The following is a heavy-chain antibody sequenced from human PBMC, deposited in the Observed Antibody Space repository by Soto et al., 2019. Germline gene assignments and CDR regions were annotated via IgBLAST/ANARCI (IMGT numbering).Heavy chain of an antibody. CDR3: AKVGFNGSGPRPY. V-gene: IGHV3-23*01. D-gene: IGHD3-10*01. J-gene: IGHJ4*02. CDR2: ISGPGSST. CDR1: GFTFSSYA. Sequence: GALRLSCAASGFTFSSYAMSWVRQAPGKGLEWVSAISGPGSSTYYADSVKGRFTISRDNSKDTLYLQMNSLRAEDTAVYYCAKVGFNGSGPRPYWGQGTLVTVSS.